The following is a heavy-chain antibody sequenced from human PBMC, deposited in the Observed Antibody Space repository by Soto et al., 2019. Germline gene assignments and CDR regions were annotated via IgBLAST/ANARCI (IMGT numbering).Heavy chain of an antibody. V-gene: IGHV4-39*01. CDR3: ASGGRWELPQDY. Sequence: XETLSLTCTVSGGSVSSSSYYWCWIRQPPGKGLEWIGSIYYSGSTYYNPSLKSRVTISLDTSKNQFSLKLSSVTAADTAVYYCASGGRWELPQDYWGQGTLVTVSS. CDR2: IYYSGST. J-gene: IGHJ4*02. D-gene: IGHD1-26*01. CDR1: GGSVSSSSYY.